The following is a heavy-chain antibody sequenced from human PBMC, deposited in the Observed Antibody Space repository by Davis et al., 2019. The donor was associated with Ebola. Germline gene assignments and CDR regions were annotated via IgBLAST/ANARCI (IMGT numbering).Heavy chain of an antibody. CDR1: GYTFTGNY. J-gene: IGHJ3*02. Sequence: ASVKVSCKASGYTFTGNYIQWVRQAPGQGLEWMGRINPNSGGTNYAQKFQGRVTMTRDTSISTAYMELSRLRSDDTAVYYCAREGRPSNDAFDIWGQGTMVTVSS. D-gene: IGHD1-26*01. CDR3: AREGRPSNDAFDI. V-gene: IGHV1-2*06. CDR2: INPNSGGT.